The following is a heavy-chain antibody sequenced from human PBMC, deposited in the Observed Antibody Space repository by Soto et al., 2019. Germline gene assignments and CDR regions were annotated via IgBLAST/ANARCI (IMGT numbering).Heavy chain of an antibody. CDR2: ISGSGGST. V-gene: IGHV3-23*01. Sequence: GGSLRLSCAASGFTFSSYAMSWVRQAPGKGLEWVSVISGSGGSTYYADSVKGRFTISRDNSNNTLYLQMNSLRAEDTAVYYCAKDLSFWSGYSSAGMDVWGQGTTVTVSS. D-gene: IGHD3-3*01. J-gene: IGHJ6*02. CDR1: GFTFSSYA. CDR3: AKDLSFWSGYSSAGMDV.